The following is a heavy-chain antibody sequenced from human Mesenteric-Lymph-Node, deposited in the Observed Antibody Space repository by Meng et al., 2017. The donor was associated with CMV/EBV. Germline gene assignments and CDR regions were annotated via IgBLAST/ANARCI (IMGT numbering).Heavy chain of an antibody. D-gene: IGHD2-15*01. V-gene: IGHV4-31*02. CDR3: AREVVGADLDY. Sequence: SETLSLTCTVSGGSISGDGYYWSWIRQHPGKGLEWIGYVYYSGNAYYNPSLKSRVSISLDTSKNQFSLNLSSVTAADTAVYYCAREVVGADLDYWGQGTLVTVSS. CDR1: GGSISGDGYY. CDR2: VYYSGNA. J-gene: IGHJ4*02.